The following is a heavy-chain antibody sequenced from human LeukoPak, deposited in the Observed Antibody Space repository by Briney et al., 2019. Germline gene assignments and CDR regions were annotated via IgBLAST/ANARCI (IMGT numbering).Heavy chain of an antibody. CDR2: VNADGSDT. J-gene: IGHJ1*01. CDR1: GFSFSSDW. Sequence: PGGCLRLSCEASGFSFSSDWMGWVRQAPGKGLEWEANVNADGSDTYHVDSVKGRFTISRSNANKSLFLQMNMLRVENTALYYCVRWGVTAGMQDWGQGTLITVS. CDR3: VRWGVTAGMQD. D-gene: IGHD6-19*01. V-gene: IGHV3-7*01.